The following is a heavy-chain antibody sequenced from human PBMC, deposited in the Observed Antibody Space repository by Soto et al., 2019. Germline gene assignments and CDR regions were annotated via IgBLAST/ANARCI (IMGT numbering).Heavy chain of an antibody. D-gene: IGHD2-15*01. CDR2: ISGSRTTT. J-gene: IGHJ4*02. Sequence: PGGSLILSCAASGFTFSSYAMSWVRQAPGKGLEWGSAISGSRTTTAYADSVKGRFTISRDNSKNTLYLQMNSLRIDDTSIYYSAKDSGSVCSGGSWSFQAPDHWGQGTRVTVSS. V-gene: IGHV3-23*01. CDR1: GFTFSSYA. CDR3: AKDSGSVCSGGSWSFQAPDH.